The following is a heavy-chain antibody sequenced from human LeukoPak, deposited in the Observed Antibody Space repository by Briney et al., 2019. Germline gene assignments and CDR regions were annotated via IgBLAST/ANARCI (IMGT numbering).Heavy chain of an antibody. CDR2: IYYSGST. J-gene: IGHJ5*02. V-gene: IGHV4-59*01. D-gene: IGHD6-13*01. CDR3: AGGVLGLDP. Sequence: SETQSLTCTVSGGSISSYYWSWIRQPPGKGLEWIGYIYYSGSTNYNPSLKSRVTISVDTSKNQFSLKLSSVTAADTAVYYCAGGVLGLDPWGQGTLVTISS. CDR1: GGSISSYY.